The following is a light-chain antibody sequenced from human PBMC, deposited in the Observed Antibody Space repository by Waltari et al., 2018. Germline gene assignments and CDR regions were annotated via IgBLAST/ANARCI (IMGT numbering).Light chain of an antibody. Sequence: QSALTQPASVSGSTGQSNTISCTGTSSDVGGYNYVSWYQQHPVKAHKLMIYDVSERASGVFIRFACSKASNTASRTISGLQAEDEADYYCSSYTSSSTWVFGGGTKLTVL. J-gene: IGLJ3*02. CDR1: SSDVGGYNY. CDR2: DVS. V-gene: IGLV2-14*01. CDR3: SSYTSSSTWV.